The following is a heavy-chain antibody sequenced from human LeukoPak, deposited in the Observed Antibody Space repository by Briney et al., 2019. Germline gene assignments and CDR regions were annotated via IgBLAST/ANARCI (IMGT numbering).Heavy chain of an antibody. V-gene: IGHV3-30*18. D-gene: IGHD6-6*01. CDR3: AKAIEAYSSFAPPDY. Sequence: QAGGSLRLSCAASRFTFSNYGMHWVRQAPGQGLEWVAVISYDGNHKYYADFVRGRFTISRDNSKNTLYLQMNSLRFEDTTIYFCAKAIEAYSSFAPPDYWGQGTQVTVSS. J-gene: IGHJ4*02. CDR2: ISYDGNHK. CDR1: RFTFSNYG.